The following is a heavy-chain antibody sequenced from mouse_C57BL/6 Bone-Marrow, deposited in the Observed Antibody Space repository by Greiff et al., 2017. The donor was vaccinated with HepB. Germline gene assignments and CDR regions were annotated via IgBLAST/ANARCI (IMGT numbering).Heavy chain of an antibody. CDR2: IYPGSGNT. CDR3: ANYYGTSDY. CDR1: GYTFTDYY. D-gene: IGHD1-1*01. Sequence: QVQLKESGAELVRPGASVKLSCKASGYTFTDYYINWVKQRPGQGLEWIARIYPGSGNTYYNEKFKGKATLTAEKSSSTAYMQLSSLTSEDSAVYFCANYYGTSDYWGQGTTLTVSS. J-gene: IGHJ2*01. V-gene: IGHV1-76*01.